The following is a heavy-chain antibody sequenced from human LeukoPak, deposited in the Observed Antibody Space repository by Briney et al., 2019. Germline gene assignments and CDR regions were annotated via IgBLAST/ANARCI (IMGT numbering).Heavy chain of an antibody. D-gene: IGHD3-22*01. J-gene: IGHJ4*02. Sequence: TGRSLRLSCAASGFTFSSYGMHWVRQAPGKGLEWVAVISYDGSNKYYADSVKGRFTISRDNSKNTLYLQMNSLRAEDTAVYYCAKDSGRWTYYYEALDYWGQGTLVTVSS. CDR2: ISYDGSNK. CDR1: GFTFSSYG. V-gene: IGHV3-30*18. CDR3: AKDSGRWTYYYEALDY.